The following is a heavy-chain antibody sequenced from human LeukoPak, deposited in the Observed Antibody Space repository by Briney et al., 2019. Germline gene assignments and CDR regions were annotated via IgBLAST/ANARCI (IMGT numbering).Heavy chain of an antibody. V-gene: IGHV5-51*01. CDR1: GYSFTSYW. Sequence: PGESLKISCKGSGYSFTSYWIGWVRQMPGKGLEWMGIIYPGDSDTRYSPSFQGQVTISADKSISTAYLQWSSLKAPDTAMYYCARRRRGYSCGSSPEAFDIWGQGTMVTVSS. CDR3: ARRRRGYSCGSSPEAFDI. D-gene: IGHD5-18*01. CDR2: IYPGDSDT. J-gene: IGHJ3*02.